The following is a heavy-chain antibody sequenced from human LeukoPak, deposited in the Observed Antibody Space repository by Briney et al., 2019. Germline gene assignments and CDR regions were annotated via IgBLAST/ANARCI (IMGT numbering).Heavy chain of an antibody. V-gene: IGHV1-2*02. CDR1: GYTFTGYY. J-gene: IGHJ4*02. CDR3: ARGIEYSSSSGSGY. CDR2: INPNSGGA. D-gene: IGHD6-6*01. Sequence: ASVKVSCTASGYTFTGYYMHWVRQAPGQGLEWMGWINPNSGGANYAQKFQGRVTMTRDTSISTAYMELSRLRSDDTAVYYCARGIEYSSSSGSGYWGQGTLVTVSS.